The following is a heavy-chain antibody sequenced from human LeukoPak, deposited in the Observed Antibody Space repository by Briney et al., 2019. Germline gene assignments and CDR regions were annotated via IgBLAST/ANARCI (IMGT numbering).Heavy chain of an antibody. J-gene: IGHJ6*03. Sequence: GGSLRLSCAACVFTVSSNYISWVPQARGKGLVCVSVIYSGGRTYYADSVKGRFTISRDNSKNTLYLQMNSLRAEGTAVYYCARDIVVVVAPPEDYYYMDVWGKGTTVTVSS. V-gene: IGHV3-53*01. CDR2: IYSGGRT. CDR1: VFTVSSNY. D-gene: IGHD2-15*01. CDR3: ARDIVVVVAPPEDYYYMDV.